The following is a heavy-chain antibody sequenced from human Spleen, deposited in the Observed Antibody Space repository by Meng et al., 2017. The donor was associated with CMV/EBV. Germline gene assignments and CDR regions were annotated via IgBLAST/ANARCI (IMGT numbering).Heavy chain of an antibody. CDR3: ARDGNYYGSGSPLGY. J-gene: IGHJ4*02. CDR2: ISYDGSNK. Sequence: GGSLRLSCAASGFTFSSFALHWVRQAPGKGLEWVAVISYDGSNKYYADSVKGRFTVSRDNSKSALYLQMNSLRAEDTAVYYCARDGNYYGSGSPLGYWGQGTLVTVSS. V-gene: IGHV3-30*04. D-gene: IGHD3-10*01. CDR1: GFTFSSFA.